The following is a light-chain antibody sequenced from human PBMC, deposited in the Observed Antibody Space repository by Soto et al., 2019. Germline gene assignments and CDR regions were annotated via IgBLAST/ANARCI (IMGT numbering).Light chain of an antibody. Sequence: QSVLTQPASVSGAPGQSITISCTGTSSDVGGYNYVSWYQQHPGKAPNLLIYDGSNRPSGVSNRFSGSKSGNTASLTISGLQAEDEADYYCSLYTSSSTLYVFGTGTKVTVL. CDR3: SLYTSSSTLYV. J-gene: IGLJ1*01. V-gene: IGLV2-14*01. CDR2: DGS. CDR1: SSDVGGYNY.